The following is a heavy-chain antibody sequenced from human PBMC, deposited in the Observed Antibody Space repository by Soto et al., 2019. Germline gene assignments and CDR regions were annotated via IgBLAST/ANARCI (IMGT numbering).Heavy chain of an antibody. CDR1: RFTFSSYA. D-gene: IGHD3-22*01. CDR3: ARDRYYYDSSGYYPEYYFDY. Sequence: QVQLVESGGGVVQPGRSLRLSCAASRFTFSSYAMHWVRQAPGKGLEWVAVISYDGSNKYYADSVKGRFTISRDNSKNTLYLQMNSLRAEDTAVYYCARDRYYYDSSGYYPEYYFDYWGQGTLVTVSS. CDR2: ISYDGSNK. J-gene: IGHJ4*02. V-gene: IGHV3-30-3*01.